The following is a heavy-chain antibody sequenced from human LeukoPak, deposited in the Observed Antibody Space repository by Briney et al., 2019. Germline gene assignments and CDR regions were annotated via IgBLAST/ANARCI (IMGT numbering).Heavy chain of an antibody. CDR1: GDSVSSSSAA. CDR2: TYYRSRWYN. J-gene: IGHJ6*02. Sequence: SQTLSLTCAISGDSVSSSSAAWNWIRQSPSRGLEWLGGTYYRSRWYNDYALSVKSRITINLDISKNQFSLQLNSMTPEDTAVYYCARGATGTTGYNGLDVWGQGTTVTVSS. CDR3: ARGATGTTGYNGLDV. D-gene: IGHD1-1*01. V-gene: IGHV6-1*01.